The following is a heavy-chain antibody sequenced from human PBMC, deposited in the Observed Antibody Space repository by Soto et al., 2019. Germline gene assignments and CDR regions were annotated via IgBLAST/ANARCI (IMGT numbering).Heavy chain of an antibody. J-gene: IGHJ4*02. Sequence: ASVKVSCKASGYTFTSYGISWVRQAPGQGLEWMGWISAYNGNTNYAQKLQGRVTMTTDTSTSTAYMELRSLRSGDTAVYYCVVAAHPYHFAYWGQRTLVTVSS. V-gene: IGHV1-18*01. CDR3: VVAAHPYHFAY. CDR2: ISAYNGNT. D-gene: IGHD2-15*01. CDR1: GYTFTSYG.